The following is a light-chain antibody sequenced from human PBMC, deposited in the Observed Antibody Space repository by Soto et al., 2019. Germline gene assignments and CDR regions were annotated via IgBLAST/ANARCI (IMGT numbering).Light chain of an antibody. CDR2: KDS. V-gene: IGLV3-27*01. J-gene: IGLJ2*01. Sequence: SYELTQPSSVSVSPGQTARITCSGDVLAKKYARWFQQKPGPAPVLVIYKDSDRPSGIPERFSGSSSGTTVPLTISGAQVEDEADYYCSSAADNKGVFGGGTKLTVL. CDR3: SSAADNKGV. CDR1: VLAKKY.